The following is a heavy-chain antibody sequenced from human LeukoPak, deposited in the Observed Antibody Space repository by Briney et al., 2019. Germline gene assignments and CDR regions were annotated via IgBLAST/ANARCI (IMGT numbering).Heavy chain of an antibody. V-gene: IGHV3-7*04. J-gene: IGHJ4*02. CDR2: IKQDGSEK. CDR1: GFTFNNYA. Sequence: GGSLRLSCAASGFTFNNYAMNWVRQAPGKGLEWVANIKQDGSEKFYVDSVKGRFTISRDNAKSSLYLQMNSLRAEDTAVYFCVRETVYGSRSYYSYWGQGTLSPSPQ. D-gene: IGHD3-10*01. CDR3: VRETVYGSRSYYSY.